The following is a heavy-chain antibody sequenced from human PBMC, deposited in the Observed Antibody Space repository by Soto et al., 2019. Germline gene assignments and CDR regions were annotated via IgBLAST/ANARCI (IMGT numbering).Heavy chain of an antibody. Sequence: ASVKVSCKASGYTFSSYGISWVRQAPGQGLEWMGIINPSGGSTSYAQKFQGRVTMTRDTSTSTVYMELSSLRSEDTAVYYCARAIVVVPAAMEVWGQGTLVTVSS. D-gene: IGHD2-2*01. CDR2: INPSGGST. V-gene: IGHV1-46*03. CDR1: GYTFSSYG. J-gene: IGHJ4*02. CDR3: ARAIVVVPAAMEV.